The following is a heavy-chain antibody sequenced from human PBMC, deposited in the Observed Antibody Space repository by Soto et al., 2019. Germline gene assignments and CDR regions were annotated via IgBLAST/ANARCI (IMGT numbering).Heavy chain of an antibody. CDR1: GFTFSAYA. J-gene: IGHJ2*01. V-gene: IGHV3-23*01. CDR2: IHGGGGAP. D-gene: IGHD1-1*01. CDR3: AKFEGHPLEYWYLDF. Sequence: EVQLLESGGGLVQPGGSLRLSCAASGFTFSAYAMGWVRQAPGKGLEWVSTIHGGGGAPHYADSVKGRFTISRDDSKNTLYAQMNSLRAEDTAVYYCAKFEGHPLEYWYLDFWGRGTLVTVSS.